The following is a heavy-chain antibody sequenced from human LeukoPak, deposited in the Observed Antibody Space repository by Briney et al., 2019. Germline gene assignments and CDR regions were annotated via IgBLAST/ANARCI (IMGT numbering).Heavy chain of an antibody. D-gene: IGHD1-26*01. V-gene: IGHV1-2*02. CDR2: INPNSGGT. CDR1: GYTFTGYY. CDR3: ARVGGSSPKYHYYYYMDV. J-gene: IGHJ6*03. Sequence: ASVKVSCKPSGYTFTGYYIQWVRQAPGQGLEWMGWINPNSGGTNYEQNFQGRVTMSRDTSLSTAYMEPSRLRSDDTAVYYCARVGGSSPKYHYYYYMDVWGKGTTVTVSS.